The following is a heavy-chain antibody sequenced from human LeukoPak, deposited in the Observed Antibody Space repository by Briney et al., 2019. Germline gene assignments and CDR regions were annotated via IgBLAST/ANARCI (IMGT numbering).Heavy chain of an antibody. CDR3: ASLDYYDSSGYYFYYMDV. J-gene: IGHJ6*03. CDR2: FYHGGST. Sequence: SETLSLTCTVSGYSISTGYYWDWIRQPPGKGLEWIGTFYHGGSTYYNPSLKSRVTISVDTSKNQFSLKLSSVTAADTAVYYCASLDYYDSSGYYFYYMDVWGKGTTVTVSS. V-gene: IGHV4-38-2*02. D-gene: IGHD3-22*01. CDR1: GYSISTGYY.